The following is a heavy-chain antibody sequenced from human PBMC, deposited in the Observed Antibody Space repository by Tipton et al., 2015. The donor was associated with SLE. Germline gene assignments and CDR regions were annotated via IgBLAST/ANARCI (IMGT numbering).Heavy chain of an antibody. J-gene: IGHJ4*02. D-gene: IGHD3-10*01. CDR2: ISYDGSNK. CDR3: AKDPYGSGSYGDY. V-gene: IGHV3-30-3*01. Sequence: SLRLSCAASGFTFSSYAMHWVRQAPGKGLEWVAVISYDGSNKYYADSVKGRFTISRDNSKNALYLQMNSLRAEDTAVYYCAKDPYGSGSYGDYWGQGTLVTVSS. CDR1: GFTFSSYA.